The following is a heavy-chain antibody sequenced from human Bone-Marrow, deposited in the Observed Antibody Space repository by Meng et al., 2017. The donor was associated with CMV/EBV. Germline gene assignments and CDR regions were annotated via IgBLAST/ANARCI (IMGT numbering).Heavy chain of an antibody. V-gene: IGHV1-2*02. CDR3: ARDAVVPAATKTNRFDP. Sequence: ASVKVSCKASGYTFTGYYMHWVRQAPGQGLEWMGWINPNSGGTNYAQKFQGRVTMTRDTSISTAYMELSRLRSDDTAVYYCARDAVVPAATKTNRFDPWGQGTRVTVSS. CDR2: INPNSGGT. D-gene: IGHD2-2*01. CDR1: GYTFTGYY. J-gene: IGHJ5*02.